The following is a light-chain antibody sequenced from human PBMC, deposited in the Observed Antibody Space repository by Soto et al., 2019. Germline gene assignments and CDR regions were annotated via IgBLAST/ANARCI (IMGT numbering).Light chain of an antibody. Sequence: QSALTQPASVSGSPGQSITISCTGTSNDIGANDYVSWYQHHPGQAPKILIYEAANRPSGVSHRFSGSKSGNTASLTISGLHAEYEADYFCTSYTSTSTLVFGGGTKLTGL. V-gene: IGLV2-14*01. CDR2: EAA. CDR3: TSYTSTSTLV. CDR1: SNDIGANDY. J-gene: IGLJ2*01.